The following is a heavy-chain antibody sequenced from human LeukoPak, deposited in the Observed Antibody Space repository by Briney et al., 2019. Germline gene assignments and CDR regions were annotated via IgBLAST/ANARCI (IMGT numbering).Heavy chain of an antibody. CDR3: ASRACTDGVCSFDY. D-gene: IGHD2-8*01. V-gene: IGHV3-21*06. J-gene: IGHJ4*03. CDR1: GFTFSSHS. CDR2: ISSSSSFI. Sequence: NPGGSLRLSCAASGFTFSSHSMNWVRQAPGKGREWVSSISSSSSFIYYADSVKGRFTISRDNAKNSLYLQMNSLRAEDTAVYYCASRACTDGVCSFDYWGQGTLVTVSS.